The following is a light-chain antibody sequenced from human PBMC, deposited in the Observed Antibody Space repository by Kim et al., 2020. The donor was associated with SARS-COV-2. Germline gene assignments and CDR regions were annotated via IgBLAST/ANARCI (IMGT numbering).Light chain of an antibody. Sequence: EIVLTQSPTTLSLSPGERATLSCRASQSVSIYLAWYQQKPGQAPRLLIYDASNRTTGIPARFTGSGSGTDFSLTISSLEPEDFAVYYCQQSNNSPLTFGEGTKVDIK. CDR3: QQSNNSPLT. V-gene: IGKV3-11*01. CDR1: QSVSIY. J-gene: IGKJ4*01. CDR2: DAS.